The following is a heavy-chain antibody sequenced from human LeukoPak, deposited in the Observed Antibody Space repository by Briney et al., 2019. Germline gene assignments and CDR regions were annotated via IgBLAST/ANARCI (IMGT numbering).Heavy chain of an antibody. D-gene: IGHD2-2*01. CDR2: ISSSGSTI. J-gene: IGHJ4*02. CDR3: ARRDGDIVVVPAPDY. V-gene: IGHV3-11*01. Sequence: GGSLRLSCAASGFTFSDYYMSWIRQAPGKGLEWVSYISSSGSTIYYADSVKGRFTISRDNAKNSLYLQMNSLRAEDTAVYYCARRDGDIVVVPAPDYWGQGTLVTVSA. CDR1: GFTFSDYY.